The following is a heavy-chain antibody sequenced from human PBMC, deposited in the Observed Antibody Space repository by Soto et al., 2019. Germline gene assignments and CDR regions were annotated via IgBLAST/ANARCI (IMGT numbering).Heavy chain of an antibody. CDR1: GRTFSSYA. Sequence: SVKVSCKASGRTFSSYAISWVRQAPGQGLEWMGGIIPIFGTANYAQKFQGRVTITADESTSTAYMELSSLRSEDTAVYYCARVFVVVPAATILYYYGMDVWGQGTTVTVSS. V-gene: IGHV1-69*13. D-gene: IGHD2-2*01. CDR2: IIPIFGTA. CDR3: ARVFVVVPAATILYYYGMDV. J-gene: IGHJ6*02.